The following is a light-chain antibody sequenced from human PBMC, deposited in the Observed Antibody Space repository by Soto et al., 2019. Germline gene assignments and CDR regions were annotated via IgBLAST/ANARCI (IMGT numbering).Light chain of an antibody. Sequence: VITQSPSTVSVSPGERATLSCRASQSISRNLAWYQQKPGQAPRLLIYDTSTRATGIPARFSGSGSGTDFTLTISRLEPEDFAVYYCQQYASSPTFGQGTKVDI. V-gene: IGKV3-15*01. CDR1: QSISRN. CDR2: DTS. CDR3: QQYASSPT. J-gene: IGKJ1*01.